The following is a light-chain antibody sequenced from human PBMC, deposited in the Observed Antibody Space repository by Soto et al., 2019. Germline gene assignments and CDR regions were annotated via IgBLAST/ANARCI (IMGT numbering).Light chain of an antibody. V-gene: IGLV1-40*01. Sequence: QSVLTQPPSVSGAPGQRATISCTGSSSNIGAGYDVHWYQQLPGTAPNLLIYGNSNRPSGVPDRFSGSKSGTSASLAITGLQAEDEADDYCQSYDSSLSGVVFGGGTKLTVL. CDR1: SSNIGAGYD. CDR2: GNS. J-gene: IGLJ2*01. CDR3: QSYDSSLSGVV.